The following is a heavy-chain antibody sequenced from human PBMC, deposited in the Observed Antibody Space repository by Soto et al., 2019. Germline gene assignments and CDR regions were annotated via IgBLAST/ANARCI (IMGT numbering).Heavy chain of an antibody. CDR3: ARLGRCGY. D-gene: IGHD4-17*01. CDR1: GFTFSDDL. J-gene: IGHJ4*02. Sequence: PWGSLTLSCAASGFTFSDDLMTWIRQAPRTGLEWVSYINPSGTPMYYEDSVMGRFTISRDNARNSLYLQMNSLRGEDPAVYFCARLGRCGYCVQGIMVTVSS. CDR2: INPSGTPM. V-gene: IGHV3-11*01.